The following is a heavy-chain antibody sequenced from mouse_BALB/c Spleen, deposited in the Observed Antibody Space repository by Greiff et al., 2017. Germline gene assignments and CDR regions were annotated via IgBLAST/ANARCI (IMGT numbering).Heavy chain of an antibody. D-gene: IGHD2-14*01. CDR1: GYSITSGYY. CDR3: ASAYYRYDFDY. Sequence: DVQLQESGPGLVKPSQSLSLTCSVTGYSITSGYYWNWIRQFPGNKLEWMGYISYDGSNNYNPSLKNRISITRDTSKNQFFLKLNSVTTEDTATYYCASAYYRYDFDYWGQGTTLTVSS. V-gene: IGHV3-6*02. J-gene: IGHJ2*01. CDR2: ISYDGSN.